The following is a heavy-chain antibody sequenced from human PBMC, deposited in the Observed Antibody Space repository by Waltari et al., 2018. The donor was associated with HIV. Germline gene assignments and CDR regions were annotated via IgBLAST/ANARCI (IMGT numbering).Heavy chain of an antibody. Sequence: QVQLQQWGAGLLKTSETLSPTCAVYGGSFSGYYWTSIRQAPGKGLEWIGEVNHSGKTNYNPSLKSRVTLSVDTSKNQFSLKMISVTGADTAVYYCAREKSRASKWYGIYYFDAWGQGTLVYVPS. J-gene: IGHJ4*02. CDR3: AREKSRASKWYGIYYFDA. CDR2: VNHSGKT. D-gene: IGHD2-15*01. V-gene: IGHV4-34*02. CDR1: GGSFSGYY.